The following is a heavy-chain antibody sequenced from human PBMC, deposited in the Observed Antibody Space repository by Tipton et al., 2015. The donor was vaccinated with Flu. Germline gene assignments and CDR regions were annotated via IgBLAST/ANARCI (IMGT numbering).Heavy chain of an antibody. CDR2: IYYSGST. CDR1: GGSISSYY. CDR3: ARRTYLYGSGSYYEDY. J-gene: IGHJ4*02. D-gene: IGHD3-10*01. V-gene: IGHV4-59*08. Sequence: TLSLTCTVTGGSISSYYWSWIRQPPGKGLEWIGYIYYSGSTNYNPSLKSRVTISVDMSKNQSSLKLSSVTAADTAVYYCARRTYLYGSGSYYEDYWGQGTLATVSS.